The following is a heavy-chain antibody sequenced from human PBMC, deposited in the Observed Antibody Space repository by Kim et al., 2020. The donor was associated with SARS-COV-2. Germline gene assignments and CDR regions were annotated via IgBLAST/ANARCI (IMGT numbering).Heavy chain of an antibody. CDR3: ARYSSSWYDYFDY. J-gene: IGHJ4*02. Sequence: ASVKVSCKASGYTFTGYYMHWVRQAPGQGLEWMGWINPNSGGTNYAQKFQGRVTMTRDTSISTAYRELSRLRSDDTAVYYCARYSSSWYDYFDYWGQGTLVTVSS. V-gene: IGHV1-2*02. CDR1: GYTFTGYY. CDR2: INPNSGGT. D-gene: IGHD6-13*01.